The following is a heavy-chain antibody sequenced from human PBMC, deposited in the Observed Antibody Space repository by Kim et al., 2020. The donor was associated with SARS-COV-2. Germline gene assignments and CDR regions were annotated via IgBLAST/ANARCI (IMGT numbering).Heavy chain of an antibody. Sequence: SETLSLTCAVYGGSFSGYYWSWIRQPPGKGLEWIGEINHSGSTNYNPSLKSRVTISVDTSKNQFSLKLSSVTAADTAVYYCARGRRLLWFGELLNEPRGYYYGMDVWGQGTTVTVSS. CDR1: GGSFSGYY. V-gene: IGHV4-34*01. CDR2: INHSGST. D-gene: IGHD3-10*01. J-gene: IGHJ6*02. CDR3: ARGRRLLWFGELLNEPRGYYYGMDV.